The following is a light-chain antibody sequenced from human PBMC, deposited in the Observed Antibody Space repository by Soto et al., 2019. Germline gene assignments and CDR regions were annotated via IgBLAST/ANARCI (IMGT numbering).Light chain of an antibody. Sequence: QSALTQPASVSGSPGQSITVSCTGTSSDVGGYNSVSWYQQHPGKPPKLIIYEVSNRPSGVSDRFSGSKSGNTASLTISGLQAEDEADYYCSSYTSIITLYVFGSGTKVTVL. CDR1: SSDVGGYNS. J-gene: IGLJ1*01. CDR3: SSYTSIITLYV. V-gene: IGLV2-14*03. CDR2: EVS.